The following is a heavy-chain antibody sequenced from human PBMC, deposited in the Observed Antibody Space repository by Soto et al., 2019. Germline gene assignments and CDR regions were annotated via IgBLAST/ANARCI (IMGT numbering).Heavy chain of an antibody. CDR2: ISSSSSYI. J-gene: IGHJ4*02. Sequence: EVQLVESGGGLVKPGGSLRLSCAASGFTFSSYSMNWVRQAPGKGLEWVSSISSSSSYIYYADSVKGRFTISRDNAKNSLYLQMNSLRAEDTAVYYCARDRDIAVVVAAFDYWGQGTLVTVSS. CDR3: ARDRDIAVVVAAFDY. D-gene: IGHD2-15*01. V-gene: IGHV3-21*01. CDR1: GFTFSSYS.